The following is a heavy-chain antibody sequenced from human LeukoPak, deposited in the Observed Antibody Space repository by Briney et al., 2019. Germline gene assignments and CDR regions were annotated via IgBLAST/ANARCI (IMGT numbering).Heavy chain of an antibody. J-gene: IGHJ4*02. CDR1: GFTVSNNY. Sequence: PGGSLRLSCAASGFTVSNNYMSWVRQAPGKGLEWVSVIYRDGSTYYADSVKGRFTISRDNSKNTLYLQMNSLRAEDTAVYYCAKDAPEWEKKAAVDLDYWGQGTLVTVSS. V-gene: IGHV3-53*05. CDR3: AKDAPEWEKKAAVDLDY. CDR2: IYRDGST. D-gene: IGHD6-13*01.